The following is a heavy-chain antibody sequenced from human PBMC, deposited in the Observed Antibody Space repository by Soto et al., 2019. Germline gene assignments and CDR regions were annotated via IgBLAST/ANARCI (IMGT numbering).Heavy chain of an antibody. CDR3: AKDRDIVVVVAATRWFDP. D-gene: IGHD2-15*01. J-gene: IGHJ5*02. V-gene: IGHV3-30*18. Sequence: QVQLVESGGGVVQPGRSLRLSCAASGFTFSSYGMHWVRQAPGKGLEWVAVISYDGSNKYYADSVKGRFTISRDNSKNTXXLQMNSLRAEDTAVYYCAKDRDIVVVVAATRWFDPWGQGTLVTVSS. CDR1: GFTFSSYG. CDR2: ISYDGSNK.